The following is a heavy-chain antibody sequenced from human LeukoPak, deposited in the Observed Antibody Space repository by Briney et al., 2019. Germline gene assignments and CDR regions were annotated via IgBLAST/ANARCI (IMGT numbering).Heavy chain of an antibody. D-gene: IGHD2-8*01. V-gene: IGHV3-23*01. CDR2: ISGSGGST. Sequence: PGGSLRLSCAASGFTFSSYAMSWVRQAPGKGLEWVSAISGSGGSTYYADSVKGRFTISRDNSKNSLYLQMNSLRAEDTAVYYCARGSNVGAGLQHWGQGTLVTVSS. J-gene: IGHJ1*01. CDR3: ARGSNVGAGLQH. CDR1: GFTFSSYA.